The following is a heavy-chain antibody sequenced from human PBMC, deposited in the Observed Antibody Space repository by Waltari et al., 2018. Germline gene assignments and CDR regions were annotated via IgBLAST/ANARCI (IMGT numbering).Heavy chain of an antibody. V-gene: IGHV4-4*02. Sequence: QLQLQESGPGLVKPSGTLSLSCAVSGDSVTSPNWWSWVRQFPQRGLEWIGQVLSTGKTNYSPSFASRVTMSLDASNNQFSLKVTSATAADTAVYYCARDRGRGLYLDAWGPGTLVTVSP. CDR3: ARDRGRGLYLDA. J-gene: IGHJ5*02. CDR2: VLSTGKT. D-gene: IGHD2-15*01. CDR1: GDSVTSPNW.